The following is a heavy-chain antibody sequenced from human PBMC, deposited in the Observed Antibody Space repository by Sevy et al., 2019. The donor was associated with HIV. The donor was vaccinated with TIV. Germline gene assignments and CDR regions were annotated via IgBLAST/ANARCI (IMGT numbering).Heavy chain of an antibody. J-gene: IGHJ3*02. CDR3: ASSKGYCSGGSCAHYTFDI. CDR2: IYYSGST. Sequence: SETLSLTCTVSGGSVSSGSYYWSWIRQPPGKGLEWIGYIYYSGSTNYNPSLKSRVTISVDTSKNQFSLKLGSVTAADTAVYYCASSKGYCSGGSCAHYTFDIWGQGTMVTVSS. D-gene: IGHD2-15*01. CDR1: GGSVSSGSYY. V-gene: IGHV4-61*01.